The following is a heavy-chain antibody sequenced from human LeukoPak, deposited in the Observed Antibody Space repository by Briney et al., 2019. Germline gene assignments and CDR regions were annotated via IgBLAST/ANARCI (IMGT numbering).Heavy chain of an antibody. D-gene: IGHD6-13*01. CDR3: ARAQAATYSSSPRPNWFDP. V-gene: IGHV1-8*03. CDR1: GYTFTSYG. J-gene: IGHJ5*02. CDR2: MNPNSGNT. Sequence: ASVKVSCKASGYTFTSYGINWVRQATGQGLEWMGWMNPNSGNTGYAQKFQGRVTITRNTSISTAYMELSSLRSEDTAVYYCARAQAATYSSSPRPNWFDPWGQGTLVTVSS.